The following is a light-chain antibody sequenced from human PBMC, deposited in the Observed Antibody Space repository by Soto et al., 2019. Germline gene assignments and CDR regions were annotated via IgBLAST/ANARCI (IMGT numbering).Light chain of an antibody. CDR2: GAS. CDR3: QQYDEWPQT. Sequence: EIVMTQSPGNLSVSPGERATLSCRASQSVRSNLAWYQHRPGQSPTLLMFGASTRATGVPARFSGSGSGTECTLSISSVQSEDFAVYYCQQYDEWPQTFGRGTKVEIK. V-gene: IGKV3-15*01. J-gene: IGKJ1*01. CDR1: QSVRSN.